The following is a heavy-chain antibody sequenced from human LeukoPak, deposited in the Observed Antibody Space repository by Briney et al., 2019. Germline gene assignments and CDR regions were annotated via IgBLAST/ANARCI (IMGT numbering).Heavy chain of an antibody. CDR2: MNPNSGNT. CDR3: ARSPNRGYYGSGSYYRRSNWFDP. Sequence: ASVKVSCKASGYTFTSYDINWVRQATGQGFEWMGWMNPNSGNTGYAQKFQGRVTMTRNTSISTAYMELSSLRSEDTAVYYCARSPNRGYYGSGSYYRRSNWFDPWGQGTLVTVSS. D-gene: IGHD3-10*01. V-gene: IGHV1-8*01. J-gene: IGHJ5*02. CDR1: GYTFTSYD.